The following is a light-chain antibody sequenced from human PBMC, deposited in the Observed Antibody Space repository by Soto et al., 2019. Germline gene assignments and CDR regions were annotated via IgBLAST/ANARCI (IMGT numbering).Light chain of an antibody. V-gene: IGKV3-15*01. J-gene: IGKJ1*01. CDR3: QQYNNWPPGT. Sequence: EIVMTQSPATLSVSPGETATLSCRASQSVSSNLAWYQQKPGQAHRLLIYGPSTRATGIPARFSGSGSGSEFTLTISSLQSEGFAVYYCQQYNNWPPGTFGQGTKVEIK. CDR1: QSVSSN. CDR2: GPS.